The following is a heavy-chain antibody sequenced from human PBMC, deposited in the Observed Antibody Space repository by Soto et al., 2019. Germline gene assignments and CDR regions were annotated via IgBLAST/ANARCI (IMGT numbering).Heavy chain of an antibody. Sequence: EMQLLESGGGLVQPGGSLRLSCAASGFTFSSYAMSWVRQAPGKGLEWVSAISGSGGSTYYADSVKGRFTISRDNSKNTLYLQMNSLRAEDTAVYYCAKGFVVVVAATPTAFDIWGQGTMVTVSS. CDR3: AKGFVVVVAATPTAFDI. D-gene: IGHD2-15*01. CDR1: GFTFSSYA. V-gene: IGHV3-23*01. CDR2: ISGSGGST. J-gene: IGHJ3*02.